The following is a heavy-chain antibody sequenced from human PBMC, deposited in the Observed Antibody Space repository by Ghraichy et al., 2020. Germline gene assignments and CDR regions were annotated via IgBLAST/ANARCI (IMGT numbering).Heavy chain of an antibody. CDR2: IKQDGSEK. V-gene: IGHV3-7*01. J-gene: IGHJ4*02. Sequence: GGSLRLSCEASGFTFSSHWMSWVRQAPGKGLEWVANIKQDGSEKNYVDSVKGRFTISRDNAKNSLFLQMNSLRAEDTAVYYCARDRDGGSYLDYWGQGTLVTVSS. CDR1: GFTFSSHW. D-gene: IGHD5-24*01. CDR3: ARDRDGGSYLDY.